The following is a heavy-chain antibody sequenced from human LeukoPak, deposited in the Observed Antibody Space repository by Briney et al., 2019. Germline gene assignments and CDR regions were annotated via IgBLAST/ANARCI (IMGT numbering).Heavy chain of an antibody. D-gene: IGHD2-2*01. CDR3: ARAAADRVCSSTSCPKGRGRYFDS. J-gene: IGHJ4*02. Sequence: SETLSLTCVLYRDSSCASFSCWVRPPPQEGRGWIGEIIHIGITTYNTSLKRRVTISVDTTKSQFSLKLRYVPTADTAVYYCARAAADRVCSSTSCPKGRGRYFDSWGQGTLVTVSS. V-gene: IGHV4-34*12. CDR1: RDSSCASF. CDR2: IIHIGIT.